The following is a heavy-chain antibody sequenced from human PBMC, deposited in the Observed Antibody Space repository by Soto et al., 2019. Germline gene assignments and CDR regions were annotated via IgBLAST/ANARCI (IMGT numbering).Heavy chain of an antibody. CDR3: VKSRGGNNFDFFD. D-gene: IGHD5-12*01. Sequence: GSLRLSCSASGFTFSSYAMHWVRQAPGKGLEYVSGVRGNGDPPFYADSVKGRFTISRDNSKNTLYLQMSGLSADDTAVYYCVKSRGGNNFDFFDWGQGALVTVSS. CDR2: VRGNGDPP. CDR1: GFTFSSYA. J-gene: IGHJ4*02. V-gene: IGHV3-64D*06.